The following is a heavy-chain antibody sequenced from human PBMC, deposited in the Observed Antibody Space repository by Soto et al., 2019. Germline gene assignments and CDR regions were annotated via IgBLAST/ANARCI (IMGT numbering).Heavy chain of an antibody. J-gene: IGHJ4*02. CDR3: AHSSSWSQYYFDY. CDR2: IYSGGST. D-gene: IGHD6-13*01. CDR1: GFTVSSNY. V-gene: IGHV3-53*01. Sequence: GGSLRLSCAASGFTVSSNYMSWVRQAPGKGLEWVSVIYSGGSTYYADSVKGRFTISRDNSKNTLYLQMNSLRAEDTAVYYCAHSSSWSQYYFDYWGQGTLVTVPQ.